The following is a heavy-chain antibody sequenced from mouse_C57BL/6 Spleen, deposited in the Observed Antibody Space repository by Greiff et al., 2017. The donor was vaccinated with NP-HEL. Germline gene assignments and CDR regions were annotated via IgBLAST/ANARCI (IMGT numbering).Heavy chain of an antibody. CDR3: ARGTYYSNYGIYAMDY. Sequence: VKLMESGPELVKPGASVKISCKASGYTFTSYWMHWVKQRPGQGLEWIGYINPSSGYTKYNQKFKDKATLTADKSSSTAYMQLSSLTYEDSAVYYCARGTYYSNYGIYAMDYWGQGTSVTVSS. D-gene: IGHD2-5*01. J-gene: IGHJ4*01. CDR2: INPSSGYT. V-gene: IGHV1-7*01. CDR1: GYTFTSYW.